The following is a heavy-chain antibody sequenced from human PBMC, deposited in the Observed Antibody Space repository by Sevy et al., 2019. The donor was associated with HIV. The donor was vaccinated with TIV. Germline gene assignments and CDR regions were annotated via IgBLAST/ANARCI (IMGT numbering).Heavy chain of an antibody. CDR3: ARDSAVVPRALVY. CDR2: LYYSGSI. J-gene: IGHJ4*02. Sequence: SETLSLTCNVSGDSISSYFWSWFRQPPGKGLEWIGYLYYSGSIEYNPSLRSRVTISVYTSKKHFSMKLRSVTAADTAMYYCARDSAVVPRALVYWGQGTLVTVSS. CDR1: GDSISSYF. V-gene: IGHV4-59*01. D-gene: IGHD2-21*01.